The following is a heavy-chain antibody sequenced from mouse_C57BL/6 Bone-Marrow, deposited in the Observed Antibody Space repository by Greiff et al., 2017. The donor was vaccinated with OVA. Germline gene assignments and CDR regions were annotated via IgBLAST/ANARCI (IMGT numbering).Heavy chain of an antibody. CDR3: ARDQWNYYAIDY. Sequence: EVQLVESGGGLVKPGGSLKLSCAASGFTFSSYAMSWVRQTPEKRLEWVATISDGGSYTYYPDNVKGRFTISRDNAKNNLYLQMSHLKSEDTAMYYCARDQWNYYAIDYWGQGTSVTVSS. J-gene: IGHJ4*01. V-gene: IGHV5-4*01. CDR1: GFTFSSYA. CDR2: ISDGGSYT.